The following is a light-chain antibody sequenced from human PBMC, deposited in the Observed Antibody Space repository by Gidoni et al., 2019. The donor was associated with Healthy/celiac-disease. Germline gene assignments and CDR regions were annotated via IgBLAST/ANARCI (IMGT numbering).Light chain of an antibody. CDR2: GAS. Sequence: EIVLTQSPGTLSLSPGERATLSCRASQSVSSSYLAWYQQKPGQAPRLLIYGASSRATGIPDRFSGSGSGTDFTLTISRLEPEDFAVYYCQQYGSSPLFTFAPETKVDIK. V-gene: IGKV3-20*01. CDR3: QQYGSSPLFT. J-gene: IGKJ3*01. CDR1: QSVSSSY.